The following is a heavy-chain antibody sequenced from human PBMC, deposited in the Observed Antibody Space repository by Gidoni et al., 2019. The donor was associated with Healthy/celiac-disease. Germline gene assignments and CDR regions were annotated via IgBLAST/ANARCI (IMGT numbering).Heavy chain of an antibody. CDR2: ISGSGGST. CDR1: GFTFSSYA. CDR3: AKAPKGLRFLEWSIVYFDY. V-gene: IGHV3-23*01. J-gene: IGHJ4*02. D-gene: IGHD3-3*01. Sequence: EVQLLESGGGLVQPGGSLRLSCAASGFTFSSYAMSWVRQAPGKGLEWVSAISGSGGSTYYADSVKGRFTISRDNSKNTLYLQMNSLRAEDTAVYYCAKAPKGLRFLEWSIVYFDYWGQGTLVTVSS.